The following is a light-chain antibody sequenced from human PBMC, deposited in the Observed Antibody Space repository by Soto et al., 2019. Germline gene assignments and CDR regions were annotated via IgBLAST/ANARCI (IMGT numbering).Light chain of an antibody. CDR2: DVT. Sequence: QSALTQPRSVSGSPGQSVTISCTGNSSDVGGYNYVSWYQRHPGKAPKLIISDVTKRPSGVPDRFSGSKSGNTASLTISGLQAEDEADYDCFSYAGSDILIFGGGSKLTVL. J-gene: IGLJ2*01. CDR3: FSYAGSDILI. V-gene: IGLV2-11*01. CDR1: SSDVGGYNY.